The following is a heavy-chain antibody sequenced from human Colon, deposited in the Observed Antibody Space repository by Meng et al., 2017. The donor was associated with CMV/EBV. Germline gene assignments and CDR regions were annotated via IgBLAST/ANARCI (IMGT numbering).Heavy chain of an antibody. CDR1: GGSFSDYA. Sequence: SVKVSCKTSGGSFSDYAISWVRQAPGQGLEWMGGIIPVFGTPNYAQRFQGRVAITTDEFTSTAYMELNSLTSEDTAVYYCARGTRYSGSLTLDSWGQGTQVTVSS. CDR2: IIPVFGTP. CDR3: ARGTRYSGSLTLDS. V-gene: IGHV1-69*05. J-gene: IGHJ4*02. D-gene: IGHD1-26*01.